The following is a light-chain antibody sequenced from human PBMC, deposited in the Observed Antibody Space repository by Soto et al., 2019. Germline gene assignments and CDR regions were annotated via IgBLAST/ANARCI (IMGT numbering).Light chain of an antibody. CDR2: WAS. CDR3: QQYYSPPYT. CDR1: QSVLYSSNNKSY. Sequence: DIVMTQSPDSLAVSLGVRATINCKSSQSVLYSSNNKSYLAWYQQKPGQPPKLLISWASTRESGVPDRFSGSGSGTAFTLTISSLQAEDVAVYYCQQYYSPPYTFGQGTKLEIK. V-gene: IGKV4-1*01. J-gene: IGKJ2*01.